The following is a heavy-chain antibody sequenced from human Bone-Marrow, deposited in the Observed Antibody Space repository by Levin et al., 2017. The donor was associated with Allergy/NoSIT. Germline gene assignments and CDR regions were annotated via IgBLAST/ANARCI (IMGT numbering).Heavy chain of an antibody. J-gene: IGHJ5*02. D-gene: IGHD2-15*01. CDR2: IYHSGST. CDR3: ARVRLVVVAATGFGGKYNWFDP. CDR1: GGSISSSNW. Sequence: SGGSLRLSCAVSGGSISSSNWWSWVRQPPGKGLEWIGEIYHSGSTNYNPSLKSRVTISVDKSKNQFSLKLSSVTAADTAVYYCARVRLVVVAATGFGGKYNWFDPWGQGTLVTVSS. V-gene: IGHV4-4*02.